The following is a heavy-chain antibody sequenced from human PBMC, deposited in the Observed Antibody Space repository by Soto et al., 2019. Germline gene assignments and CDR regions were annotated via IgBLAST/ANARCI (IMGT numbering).Heavy chain of an antibody. J-gene: IGHJ5*02. V-gene: IGHV3-48*02. CDR1: GFIFSTYW. D-gene: IGHD2-8*01. CDR2: ISFSSSTI. Sequence: VGSLRLSCAASGFIFSTYWMSWVRQAPGKGLEWVSYISFSSSTIFYADSVRGRFTISRDNAKNSLYLQMNTLRDEDTAVYYCARDNGMAGSFDPWGQGTLVTVSS. CDR3: ARDNGMAGSFDP.